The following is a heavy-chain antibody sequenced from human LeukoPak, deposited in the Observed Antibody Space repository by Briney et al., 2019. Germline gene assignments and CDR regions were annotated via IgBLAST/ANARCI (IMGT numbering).Heavy chain of an antibody. J-gene: IGHJ4*02. CDR1: GYTFISSD. V-gene: IGHV1-8*01. Sequence: ASVKVSCKASGYTFISSDINWVRQATGQGLEWMGWINTNSGNTGYAQKFQGRVTMTRNTSITTAYMELSSLRSDDTAVYYCARTDDYGDYSDYWGQGTLVTVSS. D-gene: IGHD4-17*01. CDR3: ARTDDYGDYSDY. CDR2: INTNSGNT.